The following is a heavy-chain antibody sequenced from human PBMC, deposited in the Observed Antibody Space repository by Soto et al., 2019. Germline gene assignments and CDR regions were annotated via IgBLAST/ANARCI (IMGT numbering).Heavy chain of an antibody. CDR2: IYYSGRT. CDR1: GGSISSYY. Sequence: QVQLQESGPGLVKPSETLSLTCTVSGGSISSYYWSWIRQPPGKGLEWIGYIYYSGRTNYNPSLKRRVTIAVDTSKNQFSLKLSSVTAADTAVYYCARETDTAMVTPTGGMDVWGQGTTVTVSS. D-gene: IGHD5-18*01. J-gene: IGHJ6*02. V-gene: IGHV4-59*01. CDR3: ARETDTAMVTPTGGMDV.